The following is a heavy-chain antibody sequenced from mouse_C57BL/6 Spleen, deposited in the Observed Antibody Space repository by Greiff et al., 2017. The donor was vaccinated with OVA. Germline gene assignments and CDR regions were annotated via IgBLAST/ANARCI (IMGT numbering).Heavy chain of an antibody. CDR1: GYSITSGYY. CDR2: ISYDGSN. J-gene: IGHJ4*01. CDR3: AREDLSLYAMDY. V-gene: IGHV3-6*01. Sequence: EVKLEESGPGLVKPSQSLSLTCSVTGYSITSGYYWNWIRQFPGNKLEWMGYISYDGSNNYNPSLKNRISITRDTPKNQFLLKLNSVTTEDTATYYCAREDLSLYAMDYWGQGTSVTVSS.